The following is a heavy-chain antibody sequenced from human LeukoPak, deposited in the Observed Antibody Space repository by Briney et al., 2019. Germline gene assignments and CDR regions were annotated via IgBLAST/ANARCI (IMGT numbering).Heavy chain of an antibody. D-gene: IGHD3-22*01. V-gene: IGHV4-39*01. CDR3: ASPPLNYYDSSGYIRGYYFDY. CDR2: IYYSGST. CDR1: GGSIGSSSYY. J-gene: IGHJ4*02. Sequence: SETLSLTCTVSGGSIGSSSYYWGWIRQPPGKGLEWIGSIYYSGSTYYNPSLKSRVTISVDTSKNQFSLKLSSVTAADTAVYYCASPPLNYYDSSGYIRGYYFDYWGQGTLVTVSS.